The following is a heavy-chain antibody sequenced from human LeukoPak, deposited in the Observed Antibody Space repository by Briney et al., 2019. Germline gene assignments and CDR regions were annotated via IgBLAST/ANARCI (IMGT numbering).Heavy chain of an antibody. D-gene: IGHD1-26*01. V-gene: IGHV3-15*01. CDR1: GFTFTYAW. J-gene: IGHJ4*02. CDR3: TISGSHIDY. CDR2: IKSETDGGTT. Sequence: GGSLRLSCAASGFTFTYAWMSWVRQALGEGLEWVGRIKSETDGGTTAYGSPVKGRFTISRDDSKKTLFLQINTLKTEDTAIYYCTISGSHIDYWGQGTLVTVSS.